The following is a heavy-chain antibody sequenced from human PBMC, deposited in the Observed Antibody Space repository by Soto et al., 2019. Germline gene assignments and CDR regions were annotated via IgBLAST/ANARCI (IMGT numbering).Heavy chain of an antibody. CDR2: IYYNGSP. CDR3: ARQNPYSTGSYYFDL. D-gene: IGHD6-19*01. CDR1: GVSISSGGYY. Sequence: PSETLSLTCTVSGVSISSGGYYWSWIRQHPGKGLEWIGYIYYNGSPYYNPSLRGRVTISVHTSNNQFSLELRAVTAADTAVYYCARQNPYSTGSYYFDLWGQGTLVTVSS. V-gene: IGHV4-31*03. J-gene: IGHJ4*02.